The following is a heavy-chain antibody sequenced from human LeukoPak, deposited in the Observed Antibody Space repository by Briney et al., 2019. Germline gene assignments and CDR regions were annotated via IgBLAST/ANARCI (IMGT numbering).Heavy chain of an antibody. J-gene: IGHJ4*02. D-gene: IGHD2-2*01. Sequence: PGGSLRLSCAASGFTFDDYAMHWVRQAPGKGLEWVSGISWNSSSIGYADSVKGRFTISRDNAKNSLYPQMNSLRAEDTALYYCAKDTRSRGYCSSTSCPSFDYWGQGTLVTVSS. CDR1: GFTFDDYA. CDR3: AKDTRSRGYCSSTSCPSFDY. CDR2: ISWNSSSI. V-gene: IGHV3-9*01.